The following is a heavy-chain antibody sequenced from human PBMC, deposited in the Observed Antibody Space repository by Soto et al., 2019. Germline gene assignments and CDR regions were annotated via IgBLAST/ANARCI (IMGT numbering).Heavy chain of an antibody. Sequence: SETLSLTCTVSGGSISSGGYYWSWIRQHPGKGLEWIGYIYYSGSTYYNPSLKSRVTISVDTSKNQFSLKLSSVTAADTAVYYCARDRGAYGDFGYYYYGMDVWGQGTTVTVSS. CDR2: IYYSGST. CDR1: GGSISSGGYY. V-gene: IGHV4-31*03. CDR3: ARDRGAYGDFGYYYYGMDV. J-gene: IGHJ6*02. D-gene: IGHD4-17*01.